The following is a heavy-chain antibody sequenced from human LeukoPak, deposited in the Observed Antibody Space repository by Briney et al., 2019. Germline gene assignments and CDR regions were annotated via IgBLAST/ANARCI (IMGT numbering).Heavy chain of an antibody. CDR1: GFTFSSYS. Sequence: GGSLRLSCAASGFTFSSYSMNWVRQAPGKGLEWVSYISSSSSTIYYADSVKGRFTISRDDAKNSLYLQMNSLRAEDTAVYYCARAHSNRGFDYWGQGTLVTVSS. CDR3: ARAHSNRGFDY. V-gene: IGHV3-48*01. CDR2: ISSSSSTI. J-gene: IGHJ4*02.